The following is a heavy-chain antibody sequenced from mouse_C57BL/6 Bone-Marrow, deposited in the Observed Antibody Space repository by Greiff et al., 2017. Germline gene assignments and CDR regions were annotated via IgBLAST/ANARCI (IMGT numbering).Heavy chain of an antibody. CDR1: GYTFTSYW. CDR3: ARSNYYGSSLLYWYFDV. CDR2: IDPSDSYT. J-gene: IGHJ1*03. D-gene: IGHD1-1*01. Sequence: QVQLQQPGAELVMPGASVKLSCKASGYTFTSYWMHWVKQRPGQGLEWIGEIDPSDSYTNYNQKFKGKSTLTVDKSSSTAYMQHSSLTSEDSAVYYCARSNYYGSSLLYWYFDVWGTGTTVTVSS. V-gene: IGHV1-69*01.